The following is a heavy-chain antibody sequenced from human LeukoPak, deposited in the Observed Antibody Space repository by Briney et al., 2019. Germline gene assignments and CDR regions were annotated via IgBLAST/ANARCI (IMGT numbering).Heavy chain of an antibody. D-gene: IGHD3-10*01. Sequence: PSQTLSLTCAVSGGSISSGGYSWSWIRQPPGKGLEWIGYIYHSGSTYYNPSLKSRVTISVDRSKNQFSLKLSSVTAADTAVYYCARGSRRGWYFDLWGRGTLVTVSS. CDR2: IYHSGST. V-gene: IGHV4-30-2*01. CDR3: ARGSRRGWYFDL. J-gene: IGHJ2*01. CDR1: GGSISSGGYS.